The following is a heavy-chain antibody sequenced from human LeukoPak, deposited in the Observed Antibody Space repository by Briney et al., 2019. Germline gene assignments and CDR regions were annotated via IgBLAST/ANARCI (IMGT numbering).Heavy chain of an antibody. D-gene: IGHD3-22*01. CDR3: ARGKNYYDSSGYYHD. V-gene: IGHV4-34*01. CDR1: GGSFSGYY. Sequence: SETLSLTCAVYGGSFSGYYWSWIRQPPGKGLEWIGEINHSGSTNYNPSLKSRVTISVDTSKNQFSLKLSSVTAADTAVYYCARGKNYYDSSGYYHDWGQGTLVTVSS. CDR2: INHSGST. J-gene: IGHJ4*02.